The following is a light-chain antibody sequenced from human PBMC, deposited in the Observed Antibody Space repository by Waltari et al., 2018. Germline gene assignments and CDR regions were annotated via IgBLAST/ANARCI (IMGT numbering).Light chain of an antibody. CDR3: QQYHEWPYT. V-gene: IGKV3-15*01. J-gene: IGKJ2*01. CDR2: VTS. Sequence: MTQSPGPLYMSPGERATLSCRATQSGGKDVAWYQQRPGQTPRLLIYVTSSTGTGVPARFSDSGSGTEFTLTISSLQSEDFASYYCQQYHEWPYTFGQGTRVEIK. CDR1: QSGGKD.